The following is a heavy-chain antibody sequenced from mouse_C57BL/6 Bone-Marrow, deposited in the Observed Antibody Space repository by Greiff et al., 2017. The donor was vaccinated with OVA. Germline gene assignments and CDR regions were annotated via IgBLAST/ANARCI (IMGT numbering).Heavy chain of an antibody. CDR1: GFTFSSYG. CDR3: ARLNGWYYFDD. D-gene: IGHD2-2*01. V-gene: IGHV5-6*01. Sequence: EVKVVESGGDLVKPGGSLKLSCAASGFTFSSYGMSWVRQTPDKRLEWVATISSGGSYTYYQDSVKGRFTISRDNAKNTLYLQMSSLKSEDTAMYYCARLNGWYYFDDWGQGTTLTVSS. CDR2: ISSGGSYT. J-gene: IGHJ2*01.